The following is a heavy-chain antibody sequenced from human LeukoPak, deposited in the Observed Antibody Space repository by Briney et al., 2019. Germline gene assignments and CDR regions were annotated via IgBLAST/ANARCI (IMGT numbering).Heavy chain of an antibody. CDR2: IDPNSGDT. V-gene: IGHV1-2*02. CDR1: GYTFNDYY. D-gene: IGHD3-10*01. J-gene: IGHJ4*02. CDR3: ATGHYYGSGKLFTQ. Sequence: ASVKVSCKASGYTFNDYYLYWMRRAPGQGLGWMGWIDPNSGDTNYPQNFQGRVTMTRDTTISTAYMELSGLTSDDTAVYYCATGHYYGSGKLFTQWGQGTLVTVSS.